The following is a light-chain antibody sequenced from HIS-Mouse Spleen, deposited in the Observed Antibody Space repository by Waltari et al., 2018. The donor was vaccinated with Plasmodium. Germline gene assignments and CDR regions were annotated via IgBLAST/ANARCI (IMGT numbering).Light chain of an antibody. CDR3: SSYAGSNNLV. J-gene: IGLJ2*01. V-gene: IGLV2-8*01. Sequence: QSALTQPPSASGSPGQSVPISCTGTSSDVGGSTYVSCYQQHPGKTPKLMIYEISKRPSGVPDRFSGSKSGNTASLTVSGLQAEDEADYYCSSYAGSNNLVFGGGTKLTVL. CDR1: SSDVGGSTY. CDR2: EIS.